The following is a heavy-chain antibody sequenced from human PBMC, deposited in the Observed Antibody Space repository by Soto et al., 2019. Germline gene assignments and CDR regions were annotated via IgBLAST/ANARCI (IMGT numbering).Heavy chain of an antibody. CDR1: GGSFTSNNW. V-gene: IGHV4-4*02. CDR3: ASRDPGTSVDY. D-gene: IGHD1-7*01. J-gene: IGHJ4*02. CDR2: IYRTGST. Sequence: SETLSLTCAVSGGSFTSNNWWTWVRQPPGQGLEWIGEIYRTGSTNYNPSLKGRVTISLDKSENQFSLKVTSLTAADTAVYYCASRDPGTSVDYWGQGTLVTVSS.